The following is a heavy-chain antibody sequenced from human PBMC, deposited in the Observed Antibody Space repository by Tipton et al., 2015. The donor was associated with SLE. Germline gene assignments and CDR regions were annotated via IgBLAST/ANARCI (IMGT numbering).Heavy chain of an antibody. Sequence: QLVQSGAEVKKPGESLKISCKGSGYTFTSYWIAWVRQMPGKGLEWMGIIYPGDSDTRYSPSFQGQVTISADKSISTAYQQWSSLKASDTASYYCAARQIEYLPSHFDYWGQGHLVTVAS. CDR2: IYPGDSDT. CDR1: GYTFTSYW. J-gene: IGHJ4*02. D-gene: IGHD2/OR15-2a*01. CDR3: AARQIEYLPSHFDY. V-gene: IGHV5-51*03.